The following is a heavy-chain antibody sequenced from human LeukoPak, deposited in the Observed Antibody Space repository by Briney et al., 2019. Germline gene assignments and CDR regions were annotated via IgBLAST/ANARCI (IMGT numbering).Heavy chain of an antibody. CDR3: VRVSGTSYLDS. V-gene: IGHV3-72*01. Sequence: GGSLRLSCAASGFTFSDHYMDWVRQAPGEGLEWVGRTRNKANSYTTEYAASVKGRFTISRDDSKNSLYLLMNSLRTEDTAVYYCVRVSGTSYLDSWGQGTLVTVSS. CDR1: GFTFSDHY. J-gene: IGHJ4*02. CDR2: TRNKANSYTT. D-gene: IGHD1-26*01.